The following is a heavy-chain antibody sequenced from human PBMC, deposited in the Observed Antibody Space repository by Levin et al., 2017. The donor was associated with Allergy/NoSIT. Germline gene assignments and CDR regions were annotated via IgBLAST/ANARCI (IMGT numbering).Heavy chain of an antibody. CDR3: ARDHSPGVSGYSYGPDFDY. CDR2: VSAYNGHT. J-gene: IGHJ4*02. D-gene: IGHD5-18*01. Sequence: PGGSLRLSCKASGYTFTSYGISWVRQAPGQGLEWMGWVSAYNGHTRYAQKLQDRVTMTTDTSTSTAYMELGSLRSDDTAIYYCARDHSPGVSGYSYGPDFDYWGQGTLVTVSS. V-gene: IGHV1-18*01. CDR1: GYTFTSYG.